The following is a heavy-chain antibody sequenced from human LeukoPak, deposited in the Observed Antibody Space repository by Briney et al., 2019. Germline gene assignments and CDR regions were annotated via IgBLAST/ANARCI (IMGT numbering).Heavy chain of an antibody. J-gene: IGHJ4*02. CDR1: GGTFSSYA. V-gene: IGHV1-18*01. CDR3: AREMGDDFWSGYYYFDY. Sequence: ASVKVSCKASGGTFSSYAISWVRQAPGQGLEWMGWISAYNGNTNYAQKLQGRVTMTTDTSTSTAYMELRSLRSDDTAVYYCAREMGDDFWSGYYYFDYWGQGTLLTFSS. D-gene: IGHD3-3*01. CDR2: ISAYNGNT.